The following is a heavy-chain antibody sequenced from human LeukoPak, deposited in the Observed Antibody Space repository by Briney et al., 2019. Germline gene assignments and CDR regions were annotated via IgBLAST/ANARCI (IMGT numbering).Heavy chain of an antibody. D-gene: IGHD6-25*01. J-gene: IGHJ4*02. Sequence: PGGSLRLSCAASGFTFSSYAMSWVCQAPGKGLEWVSAISGSGGSTYYADSVKGRFTISRDNSKNTLYLQMNSLRAEDTAVYYCASPAVKSPVSPFDYWGQGTLVTVSS. CDR2: ISGSGGST. V-gene: IGHV3-23*01. CDR3: ASPAVKSPVSPFDY. CDR1: GFTFSSYA.